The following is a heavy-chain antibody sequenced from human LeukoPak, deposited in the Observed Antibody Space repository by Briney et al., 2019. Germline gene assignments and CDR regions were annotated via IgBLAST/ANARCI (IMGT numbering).Heavy chain of an antibody. CDR1: GGSISSSSYY. CDR2: IYYSGST. Sequence: PSETLSLTCTVSGGSISSSSYYWGWIRQPPGTGLEWIGSIYYSGSTYYNPSLKSRVTISVDTSKNQFSLKLSSVTAADTAVYYCARPRIVVVPDHGSNWFDPWGQGTLVTVSS. V-gene: IGHV4-39*01. CDR3: ARPRIVVVPDHGSNWFDP. D-gene: IGHD2-2*01. J-gene: IGHJ5*02.